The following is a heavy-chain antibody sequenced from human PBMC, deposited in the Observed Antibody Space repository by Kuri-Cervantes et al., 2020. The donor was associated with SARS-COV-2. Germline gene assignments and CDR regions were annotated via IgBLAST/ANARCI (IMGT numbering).Heavy chain of an antibody. V-gene: IGHV2-26*01. CDR1: GFSLSNARMG. CDR2: IFSNDEK. CDR3: ARIPEFGGNNWFDP. J-gene: IGHJ5*02. D-gene: IGHD3-16*01. Sequence: SGPTLVKPTATLTLTCTVSGFSLSNARMGVSCIRQPPGKALEWLAHIFSNDEKSYSTSLKSRLTISKDTSKSQVVLTMTNVDPVDTATYYCARIPEFGGNNWFDPWGQGTLVTVSS.